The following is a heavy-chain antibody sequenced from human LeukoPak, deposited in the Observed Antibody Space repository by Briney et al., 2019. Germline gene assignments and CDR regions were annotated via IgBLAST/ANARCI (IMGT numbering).Heavy chain of an antibody. CDR1: GFSLRTRGVG. V-gene: IGHV2-5*02. J-gene: IGHJ4*02. Sequence: SGPTLVHPTPPLTLTCTFSGFSLRTRGVGVGWIRQPPGKALEWLALIYWDGDKRYSPSLRSRLTITKDTSRNQVVLAMTNVDLVDTATYYCARLYYYDSGGNYRPFDYWGQGALVTVSS. CDR3: ARLYYYDSGGNYRPFDY. CDR2: IYWDGDK. D-gene: IGHD3-22*01.